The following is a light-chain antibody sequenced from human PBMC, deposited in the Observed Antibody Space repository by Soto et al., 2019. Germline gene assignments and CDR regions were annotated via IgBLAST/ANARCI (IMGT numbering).Light chain of an antibody. V-gene: IGKV1-5*03. J-gene: IGKJ4*01. CDR1: QSISSW. Sequence: DIQMTQSPSTLSASVGDRVTITCRASQSISSWMAWYQQKPGKAPKLLIYKASSLESGVPSRFSGSGSGTEFPLTISSLHPYDFATYYCQQYNSYPLTFGGGTKVEIK. CDR2: KAS. CDR3: QQYNSYPLT.